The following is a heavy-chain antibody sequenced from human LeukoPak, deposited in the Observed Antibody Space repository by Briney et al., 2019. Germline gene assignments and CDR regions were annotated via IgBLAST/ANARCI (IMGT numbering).Heavy chain of an antibody. Sequence: SETLSLTCAVYGGSFSGYYWSWIRQPPGKGLEWIGEINHSGSTNYNPSLKSRVTISVDTSKNQFSLKLRSVTAADTAVYYCARGGGYSGYDQTYYYYYGMDVWGQGTTVTVSS. J-gene: IGHJ6*02. V-gene: IGHV4-34*01. CDR1: GGSFSGYY. CDR3: ARGGGYSGYDQTYYYYYGMDV. D-gene: IGHD5-12*01. CDR2: INHSGST.